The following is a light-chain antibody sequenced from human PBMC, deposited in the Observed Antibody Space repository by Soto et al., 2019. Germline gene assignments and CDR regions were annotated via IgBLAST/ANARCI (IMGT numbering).Light chain of an antibody. CDR3: SSYKSSSTWV. CDR1: SSDVGGYNY. V-gene: IGLV2-14*01. CDR2: EVS. Sequence: QSALTQPASVSGSPGQSITISCTGTSSDVGGYNYVSWYQQHPGKAHKLMIYEVSNRPSGVSNRFSGSKSGNTASLTISGLQAEDEADYYCSSYKSSSTWVFGGGTKMTVL. J-gene: IGLJ3*02.